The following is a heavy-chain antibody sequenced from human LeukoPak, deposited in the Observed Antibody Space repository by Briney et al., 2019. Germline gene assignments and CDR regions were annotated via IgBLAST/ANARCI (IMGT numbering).Heavy chain of an antibody. V-gene: IGHV3-7*01. D-gene: IGHD1-26*01. Sequence: GGSLRLSCAASGFTFSIYWMGWVRQAPGMGLERVATIKQDGSVNHYVDSVKGRFTISRDNAKNSLFLQMNSLRAEDTAVYYCAGARGWEFSSWGQGTLVTVSS. J-gene: IGHJ5*02. CDR3: AGARGWEFSS. CDR2: IKQDGSVN. CDR1: GFTFSIYW.